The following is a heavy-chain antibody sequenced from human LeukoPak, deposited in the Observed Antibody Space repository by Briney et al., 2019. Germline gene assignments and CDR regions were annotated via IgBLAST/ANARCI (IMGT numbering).Heavy chain of an antibody. CDR1: GLTFSTYA. CDR2: ISGSGGST. CDR3: AKKESITMVRGVISPYFDY. D-gene: IGHD3-10*01. V-gene: IGHV3-23*01. J-gene: IGHJ4*02. Sequence: GGSLRLSCAAPGLTFSTYAMSWVRQAPGKGLEWVSSISGSGGSTYYADSVKGRFTISRDNSKDTLYLQMNSLRAEDTAVYYCAKKESITMVRGVISPYFDYWGQGTLVTVSS.